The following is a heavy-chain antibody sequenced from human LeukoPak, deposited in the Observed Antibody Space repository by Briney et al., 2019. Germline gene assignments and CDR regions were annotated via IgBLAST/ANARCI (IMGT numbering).Heavy chain of an antibody. CDR3: AKVRYVGYYYDS. D-gene: IGHD3-9*01. CDR2: ISGSGGDT. J-gene: IGHJ4*02. CDR1: GFTFSSYS. V-gene: IGHV3-23*01. Sequence: GGSLRLSCAASGFTFSSYSMNWVRQAPGKGLEWVSGISGSGGDTYYADSVKGRFTISRDNSKNTLFLQMNSLRAEDTAVYYCAKVRYVGYYYDSWGQGALVTVSS.